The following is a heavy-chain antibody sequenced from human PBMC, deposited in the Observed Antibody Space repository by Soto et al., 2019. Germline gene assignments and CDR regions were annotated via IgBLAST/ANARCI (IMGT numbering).Heavy chain of an antibody. CDR1: GFTFSSYA. J-gene: IGHJ4*02. V-gene: IGHV3-23*01. CDR3: AKGMFSSSPAAAGSFDY. Sequence: GGSLRLSCAASGFTFSSYAMSWVRQAPGKGLEWVAAIGGTDGKTYYADSVKGRFTISRDNSENTLYLQMSRLRAEDTAVYFCAKGMFSSSPAAAGSFDYWGQGALVSVSS. CDR2: IGGTDGKT. D-gene: IGHD3-10*01.